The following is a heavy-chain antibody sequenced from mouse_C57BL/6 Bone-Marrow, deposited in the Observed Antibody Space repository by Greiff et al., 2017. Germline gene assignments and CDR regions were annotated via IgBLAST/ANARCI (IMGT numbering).Heavy chain of an antibody. CDR2: IDPEDGDT. J-gene: IGHJ3*01. V-gene: IGHV14-4*01. CDR3: TTWAY. Sequence: EVKLMEPGAELVRPGASVKLSCTASGFNITDDYMHWVKQRPEQGLEWIGWIDPEDGDTEYAAKFQGKATITADTSSNTAYMQLSSLTSEDTAGYYYTTWAYWGQGTLVTVSA. CDR1: GFNITDDY.